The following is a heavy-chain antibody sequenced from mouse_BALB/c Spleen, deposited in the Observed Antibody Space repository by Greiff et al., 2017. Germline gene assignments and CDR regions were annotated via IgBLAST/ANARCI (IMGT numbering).Heavy chain of an antibody. CDR3: ARGPITTVGEIDY. D-gene: IGHD1-1*01. CDR1: GFSLTSYG. CDR2: IWAGGST. Sequence: QVQLKESGPGLVAPSQSLSITCTVSGFSLTSYGVHWVRQPPGKGLEWLGVIWAGGSTNYNSALMSRLSISKDNSKSQVFLKMNSLQTDDTAMYYCARGPITTVGEIDYWGQGTTLTVSS. J-gene: IGHJ2*01. V-gene: IGHV2-9*02.